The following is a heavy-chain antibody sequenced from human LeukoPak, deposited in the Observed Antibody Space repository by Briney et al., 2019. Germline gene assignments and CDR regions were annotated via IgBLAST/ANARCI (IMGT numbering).Heavy chain of an antibody. CDR1: GFSLNTSGMC. Sequence: SDPALVKPTQTLRLTCAFSGFSLNTSGMCVSWIRQPPGKALEWLARIDWDGDKFYSTSLETRLTISKDTSRNQVVLTMTNMDPVDTATYFCARFRGATGTTDSWGQGTLVTVSS. D-gene: IGHD1-7*01. CDR2: IDWDGDK. V-gene: IGHV2-70*17. J-gene: IGHJ4*02. CDR3: ARFRGATGTTDS.